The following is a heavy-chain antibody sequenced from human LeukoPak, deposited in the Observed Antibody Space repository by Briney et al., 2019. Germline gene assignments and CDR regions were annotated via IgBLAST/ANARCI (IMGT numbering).Heavy chain of an antibody. V-gene: IGHV3-21*04. CDR2: ISSSSSYI. CDR3: AKDGYCSSTSCYAADGFDY. J-gene: IGHJ4*02. Sequence: GGSLRLSCAASGFTFSSYSMNWVRQAPGKGLEWVSSISSSSSYIYYADSVKGRFTISRDNAKNTLYLQMNSLRAEDTAVYYCAKDGYCSSTSCYAADGFDYWGQGTLVTVSS. CDR1: GFTFSSYS. D-gene: IGHD2-2*01.